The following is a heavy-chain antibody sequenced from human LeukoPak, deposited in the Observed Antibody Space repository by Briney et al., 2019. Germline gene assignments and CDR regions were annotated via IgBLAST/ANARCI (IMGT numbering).Heavy chain of an antibody. CDR3: ARHRYTSSSSYFDF. Sequence: SETRSLTCTVSGGSISGYYWTWIRQPPGKGLEWIGYIYSSGSTNYNPSLKSRVTISVDTSKNQFSLRLSSVTAADTAVYYCARHRYTSSSSYFDFWGQGTLVTVSS. CDR1: GGSISGYY. CDR2: IYSSGST. V-gene: IGHV4-59*08. D-gene: IGHD6-6*01. J-gene: IGHJ4*02.